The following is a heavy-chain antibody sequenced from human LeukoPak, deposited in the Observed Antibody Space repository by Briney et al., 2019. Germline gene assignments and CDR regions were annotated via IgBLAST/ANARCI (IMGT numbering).Heavy chain of an antibody. CDR3: ARDRGKVTGIIDY. CDR1: GFTFSSYA. V-gene: IGHV3-30-3*01. Sequence: GGSLRLSCAASGFTFSSYAMHWVRQAPGKGLEWVAVISYDGSNKYYADSVKGRFTISRDNSKNTLYLQMNSLRAEDTAVYYCARDRGKVTGIIDYWGQGTLVTVSS. J-gene: IGHJ4*02. CDR2: ISYDGSNK. D-gene: IGHD1-14*01.